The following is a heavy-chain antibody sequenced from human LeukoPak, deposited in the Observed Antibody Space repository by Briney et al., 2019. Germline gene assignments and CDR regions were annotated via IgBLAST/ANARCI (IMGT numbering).Heavy chain of an antibody. Sequence: GGSLRLSCEASGLSLSSYEMNWVRQAPGKGLEWIAHIGRSDSIMNYADSVKGRFTISRDSAKNLLYLQMNNLRVEDTAVYYCATLELRASLDCWGLGTLVTVSS. D-gene: IGHD1-7*01. CDR1: GLSLSSYE. CDR2: IGRSDSIM. CDR3: ATLELRASLDC. J-gene: IGHJ4*02. V-gene: IGHV3-48*03.